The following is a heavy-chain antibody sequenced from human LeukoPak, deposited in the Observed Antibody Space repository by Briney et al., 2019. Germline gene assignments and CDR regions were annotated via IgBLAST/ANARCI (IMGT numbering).Heavy chain of an antibody. Sequence: PSETLSLTCTVSGGSISSGGYSWSWIRQPPGKGLEWIGYIYHSGSTYYNPSLKSRVTISVDRSKNQFSLKLSSVTAADTAVYYCARTSIAARRANAFDIWGLGTMVTVSS. J-gene: IGHJ3*02. CDR1: GGSISSGGYS. CDR3: ARTSIAARRANAFDI. CDR2: IYHSGST. V-gene: IGHV4-30-2*01. D-gene: IGHD6-6*01.